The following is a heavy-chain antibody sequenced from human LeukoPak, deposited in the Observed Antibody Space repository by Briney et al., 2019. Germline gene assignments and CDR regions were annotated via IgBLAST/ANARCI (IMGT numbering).Heavy chain of an antibody. CDR3: ARPYDFWSGYYPDYGMDV. J-gene: IGHJ6*02. V-gene: IGHV3-48*01. CDR2: ISSSSSSTI. D-gene: IGHD3-3*01. CDR1: GFTFSSYS. Sequence: PGGSLRLSCAASGFTFSSYSMNWVRQAPGKGLEWVSYISSSSSSTIYYADSVKGRFTISRDNAKNSLYLQMNSLRAEDTAVYYCARPYDFWSGYYPDYGMDVWGQGTTVTVSS.